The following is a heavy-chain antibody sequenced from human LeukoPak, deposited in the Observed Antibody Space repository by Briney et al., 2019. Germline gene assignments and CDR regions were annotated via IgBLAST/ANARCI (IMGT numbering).Heavy chain of an antibody. CDR1: GFTFSDYY. V-gene: IGHV3-11*04. D-gene: IGHD6-13*01. CDR3: ARRAAAGTYYYYYYMDV. Sequence: RSGGSLRLSCAASGFTFSDYYMSWIRQAPGKGLEWVSYISSSGSTIYYADSVKGRFTISRDNAKNSLYLQMNSLRAEDTAVYYCARRAAAGTYYYYYYMDVWGKGTTVTISS. J-gene: IGHJ6*03. CDR2: ISSSGSTI.